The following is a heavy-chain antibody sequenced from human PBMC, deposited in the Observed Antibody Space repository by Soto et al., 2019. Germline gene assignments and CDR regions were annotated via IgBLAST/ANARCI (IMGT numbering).Heavy chain of an antibody. CDR1: GGSVSSGSYY. CDR2: IYYSGST. V-gene: IGHV4-61*01. D-gene: IGHD3-10*01. J-gene: IGHJ4*02. Sequence: SETLSLTCTVSGGSVSSGSYYWSWIRQPPGKGLEWIGYIYYSGSTNYNPSLKSRVTISVDTSKNQFSLKLSSVTAADTAVYYCARVVGRRLDYWGQGTLVTVSS. CDR3: ARVVGRRLDY.